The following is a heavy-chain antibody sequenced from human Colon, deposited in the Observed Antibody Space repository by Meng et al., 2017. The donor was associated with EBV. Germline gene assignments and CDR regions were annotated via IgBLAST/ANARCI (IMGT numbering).Heavy chain of an antibody. CDR2: IDHRGNT. CDR3: ARRGPSGNFSP. V-gene: IGHV4-34*01. Sequence: QGQLQQWGAGLLNPSETLSRSCAVYGGSFRDYYGTWIRHPPGKGLEWIGEIDHRGNTKYNPSLKSRVTISLDTSKKQFSLKVSSVTAADSAVYYCARRGPSGNFSPWSQGALVTVSS. J-gene: IGHJ5*02. D-gene: IGHD3-10*01. CDR1: GGSFRDYY.